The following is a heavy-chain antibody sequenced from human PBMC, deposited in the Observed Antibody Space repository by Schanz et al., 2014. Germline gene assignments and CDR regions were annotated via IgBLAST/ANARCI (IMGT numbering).Heavy chain of an antibody. D-gene: IGHD6-6*01. V-gene: IGHV3-23*04. CDR2: ITSNGGGT. CDR1: GFTFSSHS. CDR3: AKNWKGHHITGRPGWSDGMDV. J-gene: IGHJ6*02. Sequence: EVQLVESGGNLVQPGGSLRLSCVASGFTFSSHSMNWVRQAPGQGLEWVSTITSNGGGTYYADSVKGRFTISRDNAKNTLYLQMNSLRVEDTAEYYCAKNWKGHHITGRPGWSDGMDVWGQGTTVTVSS.